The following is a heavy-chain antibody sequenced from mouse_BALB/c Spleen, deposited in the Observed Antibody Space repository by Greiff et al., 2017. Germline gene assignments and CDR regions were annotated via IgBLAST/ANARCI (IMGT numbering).Heavy chain of an antibody. V-gene: IGHV1-87*01. D-gene: IGHD1-1*01. CDR1: GYTFTSYW. Sequence: QVQLQQSGAELARPGASVKLSCKASGYTFTSYWMQWVKQRPGQGLEWIGAIYPGDGDTRYTQKFKGKATLTADKSSSTAYMQLSSLASEDSAVYYCARDFITTVVATRYYAMDYWGQGTSVTVSS. CDR2: IYPGDGDT. J-gene: IGHJ4*01. CDR3: ARDFITTVVATRYYAMDY.